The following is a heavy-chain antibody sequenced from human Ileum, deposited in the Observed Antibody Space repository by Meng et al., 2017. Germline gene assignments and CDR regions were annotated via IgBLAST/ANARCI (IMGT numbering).Heavy chain of an antibody. CDR3: VAWDMWNGYSSSGMDV. CDR2: INTDGSSA. J-gene: IGHJ6*02. CDR1: GFTFSSFW. Sequence: GGSLRLSCAASGFTFSSFWMHWVRQGPGKGLVWVSRINTDGSSASYADSVKGRFTISRDNAKNTMYLQMNTLRAEDTAGYYWVAWDMWNGYSSSGMDVWGQGTTVTVSS. V-gene: IGHV3-74*01. D-gene: IGHD3-9*01.